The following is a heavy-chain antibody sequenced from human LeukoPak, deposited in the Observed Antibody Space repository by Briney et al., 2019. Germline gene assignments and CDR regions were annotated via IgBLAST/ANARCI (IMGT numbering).Heavy chain of an antibody. V-gene: IGHV3-11*01. CDR3: AKGLPPYYYGSGSFLPNWFDP. CDR1: GFTFSDYY. D-gene: IGHD3-10*01. J-gene: IGHJ5*02. Sequence: TGGSLRLSCAASGFTFSDYYMSWIRQAPGKGLEWVSYISSSGSTIYYADSVKGRFTISRDNSKNTLYLQMNSLRAEDTAVYYCAKGLPPYYYGSGSFLPNWFDPWGQGTLVTVSS. CDR2: ISSSGSTI.